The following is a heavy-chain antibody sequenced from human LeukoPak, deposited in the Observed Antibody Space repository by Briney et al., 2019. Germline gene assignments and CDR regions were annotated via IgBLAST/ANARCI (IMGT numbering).Heavy chain of an antibody. CDR1: GGSISSYY. Sequence: SETLSHTCTVSGGSISSYYWNWIRQPAGKGLEWLGRIYSSGTTNYNPSLESRLTMSVDTSKNQFSLKLSSVTAADTAVYYCARMTVVRGPQRYFDDWGQGTLVTVSS. V-gene: IGHV4-4*07. CDR3: ARMTVVRGPQRYFDD. D-gene: IGHD3-10*01. J-gene: IGHJ4*02. CDR2: IYSSGTT.